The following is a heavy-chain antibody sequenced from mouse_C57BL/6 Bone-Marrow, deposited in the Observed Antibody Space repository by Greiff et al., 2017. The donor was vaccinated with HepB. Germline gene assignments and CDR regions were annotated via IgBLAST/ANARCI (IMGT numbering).Heavy chain of an antibody. CDR3: SEVHYYAMDY. CDR1: GYAFTNYL. CDR2: INPGSGGT. V-gene: IGHV1-54*01. Sequence: VQLQQSGAELVRPGTSVKVSCKASGYAFTNYLIEWVKQRPGQGLEWIGVINPGSGGTNYNEKFKGKATLTADKSSSTAYMQLSSLTSEDSAVYCCSEVHYYAMDYWGQGTSVTVSS. J-gene: IGHJ4*01.